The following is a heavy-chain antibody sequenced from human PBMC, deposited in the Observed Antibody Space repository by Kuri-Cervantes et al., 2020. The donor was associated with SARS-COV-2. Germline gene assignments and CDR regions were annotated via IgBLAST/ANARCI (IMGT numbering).Heavy chain of an antibody. CDR3: ARDGGLAAAGKFDY. D-gene: IGHD6-13*01. Sequence: GESLKISCAASGFTFSSCWMSWVRQAPGKGLEWVANIKQDGSEKYYVDSVKGRFTISRDNSKNTLYLQMNSLRAEDTAVYYCARDGGLAAAGKFDYWGQGTLVTVSS. CDR1: GFTFSSCW. J-gene: IGHJ4*02. CDR2: IKQDGSEK. V-gene: IGHV3-7*01.